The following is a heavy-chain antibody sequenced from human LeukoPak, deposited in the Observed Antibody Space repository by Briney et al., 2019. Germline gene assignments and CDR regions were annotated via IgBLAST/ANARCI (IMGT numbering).Heavy chain of an antibody. D-gene: IGHD3-10*01. CDR3: AKTPNYYGSGSYYNFPDY. Sequence: SETLSLTCTVSGGSISSYYWSWIRQPPGKGLEWIGYIYYSGSTNYNPSLKSRVTISVDTSKNQFSLKLSSVTAADTAVYYCAKTPNYYGSGSYYNFPDYWGQGTLVTVSS. CDR1: GGSISSYY. CDR2: IYYSGST. V-gene: IGHV4-59*08. J-gene: IGHJ4*02.